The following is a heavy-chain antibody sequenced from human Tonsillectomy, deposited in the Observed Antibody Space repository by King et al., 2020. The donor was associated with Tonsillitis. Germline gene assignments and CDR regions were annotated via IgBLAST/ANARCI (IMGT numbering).Heavy chain of an antibody. Sequence: QVQLVESGGGVVQPGRSLRLSCAASGFTFSSYAMHWVRQAPGKGLEWVAVISYDGSNKYYADSVKGRFTISRDNSKNTLYLQMNSLRAEDTAVYYCARENLKQITMFGRDYYYYYMDVWGKGTTVTVSS. CDR1: GFTFSSYA. V-gene: IGHV3-30-3*01. J-gene: IGHJ6*03. CDR2: ISYDGSNK. CDR3: ARENLKQITMFGRDYYYYYMDV. D-gene: IGHD3-3*01.